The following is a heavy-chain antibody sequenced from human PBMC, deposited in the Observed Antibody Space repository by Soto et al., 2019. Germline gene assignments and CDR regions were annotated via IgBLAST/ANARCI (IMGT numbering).Heavy chain of an antibody. D-gene: IGHD3-10*01. J-gene: IGHJ4*02. CDR2: ISYDGSNK. CDR3: VKHQVSLVRGISPFDY. V-gene: IGHV3-30*12. Sequence: GGSLRLSCAASGFTFSSYGMHWVRQAPGKGLEWVAVISYDGSNKYYADSVKGRFTISRDNSKNTLYVQMNSLRAEDTAVYYCVKHQVSLVRGISPFDYWGQGALVTVSS. CDR1: GFTFSSYG.